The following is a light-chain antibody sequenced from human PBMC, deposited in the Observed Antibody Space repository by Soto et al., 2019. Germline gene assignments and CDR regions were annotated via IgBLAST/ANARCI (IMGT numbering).Light chain of an antibody. Sequence: QSVLTQPASVSGSPGQSITISCTGTISDVGGYNYVSWYQQYPGKAPKLIIYDVSNRPSGVSNRFSGSKSDNTASLTISGLQAEDEADYYCSSFTSSITVVFGGGTKLTVL. J-gene: IGLJ2*01. CDR1: ISDVGGYNY. CDR3: SSFTSSITVV. CDR2: DVS. V-gene: IGLV2-14*01.